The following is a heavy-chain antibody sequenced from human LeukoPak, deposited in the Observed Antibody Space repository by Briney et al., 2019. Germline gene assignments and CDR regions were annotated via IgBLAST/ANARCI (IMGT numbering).Heavy chain of an antibody. V-gene: IGHV3-30*18. CDR1: GFTFSSYG. CDR3: AKDRVGSWYFSNYYYYGMDV. Sequence: GRSLRLSCAASGFTFSSYGMHWVRQAPGKGLEWVAVISYDGSNKYYADSVKGRFTISRDNSKNTLYLQMNSLRAEDTAVYYCAKDRVGSWYFSNYYYYGMDVWGQGTTVTVSS. CDR2: ISYDGSNK. J-gene: IGHJ6*02. D-gene: IGHD6-13*01.